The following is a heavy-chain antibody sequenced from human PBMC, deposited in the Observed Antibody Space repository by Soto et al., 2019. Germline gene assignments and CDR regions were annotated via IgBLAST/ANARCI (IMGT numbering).Heavy chain of an antibody. CDR3: ARHLLPHLWFGEFSGGSGIN. CDR1: GGSISSSSYY. CDR2: IYYSGST. Sequence: QLQLQESGPGLVKPSETLSLTCTVSGGSISSSSYYWGWIRQPPGKGLEWIGSIYYSGSTYYNPSLKSRVTISVDTSKNQFSLKLSSVTAADTAVYYCARHLLPHLWFGEFSGGSGINWGQGTLVTVSS. J-gene: IGHJ4*02. D-gene: IGHD3-10*01. V-gene: IGHV4-39*01.